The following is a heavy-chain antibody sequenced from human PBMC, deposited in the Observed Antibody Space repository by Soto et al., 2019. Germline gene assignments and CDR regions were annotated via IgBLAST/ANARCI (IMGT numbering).Heavy chain of an antibody. V-gene: IGHV4-30-4*01. CDR1: GGSISSGDYY. D-gene: IGHD3-22*01. J-gene: IGHJ3*02. Sequence: LTCTVSGGSISSGDYYWSWIRQPPGKGLEWIGYIYYSGSTYYNPSLKSRVTISVDTSKNQFSLKLSSVTAADTAVYYCARLNYYDSSSSTGAFDIWGQGTMVTVS. CDR3: ARLNYYDSSSSTGAFDI. CDR2: IYYSGST.